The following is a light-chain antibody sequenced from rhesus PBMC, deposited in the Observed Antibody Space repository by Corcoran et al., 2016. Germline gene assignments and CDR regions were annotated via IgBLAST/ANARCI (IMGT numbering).Light chain of an antibody. CDR3: LHYDDNPLT. Sequence: DIQMTQSPSALSASVGDRVTIPCRASQNIYSNLAWYQQNPGKAPKLLIYAASSLQTGIPSRFSGHGSGTDFTLTISSMQPEDSAAYYCLHYDDNPLTFGGETKVALK. CDR1: QNIYSN. V-gene: IGKV1S12*01. J-gene: IGKJ4*01. CDR2: AAS.